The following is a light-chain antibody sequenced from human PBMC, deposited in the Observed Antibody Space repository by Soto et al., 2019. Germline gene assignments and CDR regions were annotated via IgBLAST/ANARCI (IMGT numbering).Light chain of an antibody. V-gene: IGLV2-14*01. J-gene: IGLJ1*01. CDR2: EAS. CDR3: SSYTSSSTYV. Sequence: QSVLTQPASVSGSPGQSITISCTGTSSDVGGYNYVSWYQQHPGKAPKLMIYEASNRPSGVSNRFSASKSGNTASLTISGLQAEDEADYYCSSYTSSSTYVFGTGTKVTVL. CDR1: SSDVGGYNY.